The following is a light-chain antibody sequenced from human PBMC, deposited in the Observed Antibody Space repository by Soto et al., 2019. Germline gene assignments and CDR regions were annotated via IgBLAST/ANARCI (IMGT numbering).Light chain of an antibody. CDR2: GTS. Sequence: EIVLTQSPGTLSLSPGERATLSCRASQSIASSSYLAWYQQKPGQAPRLLIYGTSSRATGIPDRFSGSGSGTDFTLTISRLEPEDFAVYYCQQYGSSPLYIFGHGPRLEIK. CDR3: QQYGSSPLYI. V-gene: IGKV3-20*01. J-gene: IGKJ2*01. CDR1: QSIASSSY.